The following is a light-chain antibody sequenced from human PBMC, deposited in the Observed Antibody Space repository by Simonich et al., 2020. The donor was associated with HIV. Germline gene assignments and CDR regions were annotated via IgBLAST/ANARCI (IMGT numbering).Light chain of an antibody. CDR1: GSDVGGYNY. CDR3: SSYTSSSTVV. Sequence: QSALTQPASVSGSPGQSITISCTGTGSDVGGYNYVSWYQQYPGKAPKLMIYDVSNRPSGVSNRFSGSKSGNTVSLTISGLQAEDEADYYCSSYTSSSTVVFGGETKLTVL. CDR2: DVS. V-gene: IGLV2-14*03. J-gene: IGLJ3*02.